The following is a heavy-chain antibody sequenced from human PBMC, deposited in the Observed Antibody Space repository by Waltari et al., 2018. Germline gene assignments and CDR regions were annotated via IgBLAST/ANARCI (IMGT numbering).Heavy chain of an antibody. D-gene: IGHD6-19*01. Sequence: QVQLQESGPGLVKPSGTLSLTCAVSGGSISSSNWWSCVRQPPGKGLEWIGEIYHSGGPNDNPSIKGRVTRSVDKSKNQCSLKLSSVTAADTAVYYGAGSRARLEQWGLGYWGQGTLVTVSS. CDR2: IYHSGGP. CDR1: GGSISSSNW. J-gene: IGHJ4*02. V-gene: IGHV4-4*02. CDR3: AGSRARLEQWGLGY.